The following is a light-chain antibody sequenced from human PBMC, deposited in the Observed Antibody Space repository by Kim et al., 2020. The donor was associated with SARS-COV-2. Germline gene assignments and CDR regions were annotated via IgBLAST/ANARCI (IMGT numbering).Light chain of an antibody. Sequence: ATVGDRVTITCRASQSISSWLAWYQQKPGKAPKLLIYDASSLESGVPSRFSGSGSGTEFTLTISSLQPDDFATYYCQQYNSYPWTFGQGTKVEIK. V-gene: IGKV1-5*01. J-gene: IGKJ1*01. CDR2: DAS. CDR1: QSISSW. CDR3: QQYNSYPWT.